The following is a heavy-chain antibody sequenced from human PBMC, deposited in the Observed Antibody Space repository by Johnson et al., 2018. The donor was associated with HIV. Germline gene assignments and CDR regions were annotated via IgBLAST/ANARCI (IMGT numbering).Heavy chain of an antibody. CDR2: ISYDRSNK. J-gene: IGHJ3*02. D-gene: IGHD3-10*01. CDR1: GFTFSSYA. Sequence: VQLVESGGGVVQPGRSLRLSCAASGFTFSSYAMHWVRQAPGKGLEWVAVISYDRSNKYYADSVKGRFTISRDNSKNTLFLQMNSLRAEDTAVYYCARDPYTSAGNPFDIWGQGTRVTVS. CDR3: ARDPYTSAGNPFDI. V-gene: IGHV3-30-3*01.